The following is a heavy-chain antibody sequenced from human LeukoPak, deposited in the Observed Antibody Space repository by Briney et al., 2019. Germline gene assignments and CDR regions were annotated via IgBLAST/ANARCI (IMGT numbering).Heavy chain of an antibody. D-gene: IGHD3-10*01. V-gene: IGHV3-43D*03. J-gene: IGHJ5*02. CDR1: GFTFDDYA. CDR3: ARDQSNYGSGSLFDP. Sequence: GGSLRLSCAASGFTFDDYAMHWVRQAPGKSLEWVSLISWDGGSTYYADSVKGRFTISRDNSKNSLYLQMNSLRAEDTAVYYCARDQSNYGSGSLFDPWGQGTLVTVSS. CDR2: ISWDGGST.